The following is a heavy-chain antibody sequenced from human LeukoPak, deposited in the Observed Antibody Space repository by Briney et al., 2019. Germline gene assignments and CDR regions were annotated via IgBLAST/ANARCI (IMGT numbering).Heavy chain of an antibody. CDR3: ARDSKYYDILTGYKWRGDAFDI. J-gene: IGHJ3*02. CDR2: IYYSGST. CDR1: GGSISSSSYY. V-gene: IGHV4-39*07. D-gene: IGHD3-9*01. Sequence: SETLSLTCTVSGGSISSSSYYWGWIRQPPGKGLEWIGSIYYSGSTYYNPSLKSRVTISVDTSKNQFSLKLSSVTAADTAVYYCARDSKYYDILTGYKWRGDAFDIWGQGTMVTVSS.